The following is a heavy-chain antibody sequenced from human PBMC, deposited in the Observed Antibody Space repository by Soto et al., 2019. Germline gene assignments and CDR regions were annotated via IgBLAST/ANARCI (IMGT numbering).Heavy chain of an antibody. CDR3: ASCGGDCYLGY. Sequence: GGSLRLSCAASGFTFSSYAMHWVRQAPGKGLEWVAVISYDGSNKYYADSVKGRFTISRDNSKNTLYLQMNSLRAEDTAVYYCASCGGDCYLGYWGQGTLVTVSS. CDR2: ISYDGSNK. D-gene: IGHD2-21*02. J-gene: IGHJ4*02. CDR1: GFTFSSYA. V-gene: IGHV3-30-3*01.